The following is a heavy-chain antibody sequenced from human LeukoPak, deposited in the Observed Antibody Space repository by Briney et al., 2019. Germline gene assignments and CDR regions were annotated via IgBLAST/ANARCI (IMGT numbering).Heavy chain of an antibody. CDR1: GGTFSSYA. CDR3: ASTPLYGYYYYGMDV. J-gene: IGHJ6*02. D-gene: IGHD2-2*02. CDR2: IIPIFGTA. V-gene: IGHV1-69*13. Sequence: GASVKVSCKASGGTFSSYAISWVRQAPGQGLEWMGGIIPIFGTANYAQKFQGRVTITADESTSTAYMELSSLRSEDTAVYYCASTPLYGYYYYGMDVWGQGTTVTVSS.